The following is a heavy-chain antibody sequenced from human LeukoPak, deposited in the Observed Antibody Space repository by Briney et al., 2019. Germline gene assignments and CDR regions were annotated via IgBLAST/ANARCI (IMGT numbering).Heavy chain of an antibody. Sequence: ASVTVSCKASGYIFTSYAMHWVRQAPGQRLEWMGWINAGNGNTKYSQKFQGRVTITRDTSASTAHMELSSLRSEDTAVYYCARGSGSYDYWGQGTLVTVSS. J-gene: IGHJ4*02. CDR3: ARGSGSYDY. D-gene: IGHD1-26*01. V-gene: IGHV1-3*01. CDR1: GYIFTSYA. CDR2: INAGNGNT.